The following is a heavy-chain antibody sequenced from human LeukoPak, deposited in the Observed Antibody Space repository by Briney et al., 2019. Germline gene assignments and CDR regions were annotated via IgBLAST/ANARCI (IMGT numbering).Heavy chain of an antibody. Sequence: PGGSLRLSCVASGFTFNNYAMHWVRQAPGKGLEWIGEINHSGSTNYNPSLKSRVTISVDTSKNQFSLKLSSVTAADTAVYYCARSALWFGDPYYMDVWGKGTTVTVSS. J-gene: IGHJ6*03. CDR3: ARSALWFGDPYYMDV. CDR2: INHSGST. V-gene: IGHV4-34*01. CDR1: GFTFNNYA. D-gene: IGHD3-10*01.